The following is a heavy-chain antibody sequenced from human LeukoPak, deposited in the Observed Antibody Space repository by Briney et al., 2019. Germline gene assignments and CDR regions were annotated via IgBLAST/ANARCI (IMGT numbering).Heavy chain of an antibody. CDR3: ASVGYCSSTSCYGVDYFDY. V-gene: IGHV1-8*01. Sequence: ASVKVSCKASGYTFTSYNINWVRQATGQGLEWMGWMNPNSGNTGYAQKFQGRVTMTRNTSISTAYMGLSSLRSEDTAVYYCASVGYCSSTSCYGVDYFDYWGQGTLVTVSS. CDR2: MNPNSGNT. J-gene: IGHJ4*02. CDR1: GYTFTSYN. D-gene: IGHD2-2*01.